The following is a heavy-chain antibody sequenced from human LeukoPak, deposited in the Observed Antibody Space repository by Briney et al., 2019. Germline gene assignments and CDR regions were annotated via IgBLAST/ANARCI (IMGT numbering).Heavy chain of an antibody. CDR1: GGSFSGYY. CDR3: ARREIAAAFDY. V-gene: IGHV4-59*01. D-gene: IGHD6-13*01. Sequence: PSETLSLTCAVYGGSFSGYYWSWIRQPPGKGLEWIGYIYYSGSTNYNPSLKSRVTISVDTSKNQFSLKLSSVTAADTAVYYCARREIAAAFDYWGQGTLVTVSS. CDR2: IYYSGST. J-gene: IGHJ4*02.